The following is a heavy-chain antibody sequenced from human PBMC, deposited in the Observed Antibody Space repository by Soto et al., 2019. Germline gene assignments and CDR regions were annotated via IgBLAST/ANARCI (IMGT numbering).Heavy chain of an antibody. V-gene: IGHV4-30-2*05. J-gene: IGHJ6*02. D-gene: IGHD6-19*01. CDR3: ARLPVADYYHYYGLDV. CDR2: IYYSGTY. CDR1: GGSISSGGYS. Sequence: SETLSLTCAVSGGSISSGGYSWSWIRQPPGKGLEWIGYIYYSGTYYNNPSLKSRVTISVDTSKNQFSLKLSSVTAADTAVYYCARLPVADYYHYYGLDVWGQGTTVTVSS.